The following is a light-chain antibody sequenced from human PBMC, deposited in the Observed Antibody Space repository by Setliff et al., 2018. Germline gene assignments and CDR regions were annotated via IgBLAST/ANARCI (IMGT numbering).Light chain of an antibody. Sequence: QSVLTQPPSASGTPGQRVIVSCSGSYSNFGRSSVSWFQQLPGTAPKLLIYNNNQRPSGVSDRFSGSRSGSSASLAISGLQSEDEADYYCAAENDNLNGYVFGAGTKATVL. V-gene: IGLV1-44*01. CDR1: YSNFGRSS. CDR2: NNN. CDR3: AAENDNLNGYV. J-gene: IGLJ1*01.